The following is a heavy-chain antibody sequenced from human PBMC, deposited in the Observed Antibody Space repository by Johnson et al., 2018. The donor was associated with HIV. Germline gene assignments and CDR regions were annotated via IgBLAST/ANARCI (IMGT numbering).Heavy chain of an antibody. CDR1: GFTVSSNY. CDR3: ARWGTQEPYVDAFDT. D-gene: IGHD3-16*01. J-gene: IGHJ3*02. V-gene: IGHV3-66*01. Sequence: VQLVESRGGLVQPGGSLRLSCAASGFTVSSNYMSWVRQAPGKGLEWVSVIYSGGSTYYADSVKGRFTISRDNSKNTLYLQMNSLRAEDTAVYYCARWGTQEPYVDAFDTWGQGTMVTVSS. CDR2: IYSGGST.